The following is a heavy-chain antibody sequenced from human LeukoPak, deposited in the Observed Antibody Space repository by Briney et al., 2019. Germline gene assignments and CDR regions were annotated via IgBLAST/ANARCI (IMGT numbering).Heavy chain of an antibody. D-gene: IGHD3-22*01. V-gene: IGHV4-59*01. Sequence: RASETLSLTCSVSGGSISSYYWTWIRQPPGKGLEWIGYIYYSGSTKYNPSLKSRVTMSVDTSKNHFSLKLSSVTAADTAVYYCARAPFYNDSSGYYYYNWFDPWGQGTLVTVSS. CDR3: ARAPFYNDSSGYYYYNWFDP. J-gene: IGHJ5*02. CDR2: IYYSGST. CDR1: GGSISSYY.